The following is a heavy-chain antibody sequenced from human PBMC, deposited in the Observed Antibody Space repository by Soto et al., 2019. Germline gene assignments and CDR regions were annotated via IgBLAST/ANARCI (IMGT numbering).Heavy chain of an antibody. Sequence: QVHLVQSGAEVKKPGSSVKVSCKASGGTFSSYAISWERQAPGQGLEWMGGIIPIFVTANYSQKFQGRVTITADESTSTAYMELSRLRSEDTAVYYCARTRSSGWYYFDSWGQGTLVTVSS. D-gene: IGHD6-19*01. J-gene: IGHJ4*02. CDR2: IIPIFVTA. CDR1: GGTFSSYA. CDR3: ARTRSSGWYYFDS. V-gene: IGHV1-69*01.